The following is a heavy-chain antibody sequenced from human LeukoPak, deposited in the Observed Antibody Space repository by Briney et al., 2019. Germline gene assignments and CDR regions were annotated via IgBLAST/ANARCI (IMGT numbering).Heavy chain of an antibody. CDR3: ARAASVAGTYALNH. V-gene: IGHV3-66*01. D-gene: IGHD6-19*01. J-gene: IGHJ4*02. CDR1: GFPVSSNY. CDR2: IYGGGST. Sequence: GSLRPSCAVSGFPVSSNYMSWVRQAPGKGLEWVSVIYGGGSTYYADSVKGRFTISRDNSKNTLYLQMNSLRAEGTAVYYCARAASVAGTYALNHWGQGTLVTVSS.